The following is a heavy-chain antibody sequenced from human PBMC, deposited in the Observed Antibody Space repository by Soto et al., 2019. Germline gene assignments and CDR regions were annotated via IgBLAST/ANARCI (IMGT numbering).Heavy chain of an antibody. CDR1: GGSISSSNW. CDR2: IYHSGST. CDR3: ARSTTTVTGSYWFDP. J-gene: IGHJ5*02. V-gene: IGHV4-4*02. D-gene: IGHD4-17*01. Sequence: QVQLQESGPGLVKPSGTLSLTCAVSGGSISSSNWWSWVRQPPWKGLEWIGEIYHSGSTNYNPSLKSRVTISVDKSKNQFSLKLSSVTAADTAVYYCARSTTTVTGSYWFDPWGQGTLVTVSS.